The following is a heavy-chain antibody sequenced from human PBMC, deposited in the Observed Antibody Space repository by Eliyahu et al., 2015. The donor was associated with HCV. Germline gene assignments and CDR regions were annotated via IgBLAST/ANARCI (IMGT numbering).Heavy chain of an antibody. J-gene: IGHJ4*02. CDR3: ARDSPWGTAMVTPRFDY. CDR2: IWYDGSNK. V-gene: IGHV3-33*01. CDR1: GFTFSSYG. D-gene: IGHD5-18*01. Sequence: QVQLVESGGGVVQPGRSLRLSCAASGFTFSSYGMHWVRQAPGKGLEWVAVIWYDGSNKYYADSVKGRFTISRDNSKNTLYLQMNSLRAEDTAVNYCARDSPWGTAMVTPRFDYWGQGTLVTVSS.